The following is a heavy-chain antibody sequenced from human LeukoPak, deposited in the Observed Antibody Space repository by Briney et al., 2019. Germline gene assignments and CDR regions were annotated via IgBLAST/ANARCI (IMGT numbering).Heavy chain of an antibody. CDR2: INPNHGDT. V-gene: IGHV1-18*04. J-gene: IGHJ4*02. CDR3: ARVRNSGFRYVDS. CDR1: GYTFTGYY. Sequence: ASVKVSCKASGYTFTGYYMHWVRQAPGQGLEWMGWINPNHGDTNYAQKLQGRVTMTTDTSTSTAYMDLRSLRSDDTAVYYCARVRNSGFRYVDSWGQGTLVTVSS. D-gene: IGHD5-12*01.